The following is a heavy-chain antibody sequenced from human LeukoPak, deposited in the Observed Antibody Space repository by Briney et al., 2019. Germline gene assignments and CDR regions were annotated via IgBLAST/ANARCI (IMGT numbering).Heavy chain of an antibody. CDR2: ISSSDGTT. Sequence: GGSVRLSCAASGFTFSSYDMSWVRQAPGKGLEWVSAISSSDGTTYYADPVKGRFTISRDTSKNTLYLQMNSLRAEDTAVYYCAKDRGLLSWFGELLHFFDHWGQGTLVTVSS. CDR3: AKDRGLLSWFGELLHFFDH. D-gene: IGHD3-10*01. J-gene: IGHJ4*02. V-gene: IGHV3-23*01. CDR1: GFTFSSYD.